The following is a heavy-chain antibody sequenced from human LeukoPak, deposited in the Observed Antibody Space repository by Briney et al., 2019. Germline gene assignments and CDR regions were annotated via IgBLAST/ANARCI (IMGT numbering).Heavy chain of an antibody. Sequence: SETLSLTCTVSGGSLSSSSYYWGWIRQPPGKGLEWIGSIYYSGSTYYNPSLKSRVTISVDTSKNQFSLKLSSVTAADTAVYYCARVVAGMYYFDYWGQGTLVTVSS. CDR1: GGSLSSSSYY. V-gene: IGHV4-39*01. J-gene: IGHJ4*02. CDR2: IYYSGST. CDR3: ARVVAGMYYFDY. D-gene: IGHD6-19*01.